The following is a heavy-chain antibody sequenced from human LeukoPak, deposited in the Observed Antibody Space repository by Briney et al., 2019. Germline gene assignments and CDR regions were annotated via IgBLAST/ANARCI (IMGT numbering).Heavy chain of an antibody. CDR2: MYTSGTT. D-gene: IGHD6-19*01. CDR1: GDSISSGSYY. J-gene: IGHJ6*03. Sequence: SETLSLTCTVSGDSISSGSYYWSWIRQPAGTGLEWIGRMYTSGTTNYNPSLKSRVTISVDTSKNQFSLKLSSVTAADTAVYYCARGYSSGWYGEAYYYYYMDVWGKGTTVTISS. CDR3: ARGYSSGWYGEAYYYYYMDV. V-gene: IGHV4-61*02.